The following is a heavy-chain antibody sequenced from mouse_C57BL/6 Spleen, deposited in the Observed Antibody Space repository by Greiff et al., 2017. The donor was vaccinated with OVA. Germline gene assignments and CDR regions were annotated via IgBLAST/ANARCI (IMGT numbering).Heavy chain of an antibody. D-gene: IGHD1-1*01. V-gene: IGHV10-1*01. Sequence: EVQGVESGGGLVQPKGSLKLSCAASGFSFNTYAMNWVRQAPGKGLEWVARIRSKSNNYATYYAESVKDRFTISRDDSESMLYLQMNNFETEDTAMYYCVSSRSSWFDYWGQGTLVTVSA. J-gene: IGHJ3*01. CDR1: GFSFNTYA. CDR2: IRSKSNNYAT. CDR3: VSSRSSWFDY.